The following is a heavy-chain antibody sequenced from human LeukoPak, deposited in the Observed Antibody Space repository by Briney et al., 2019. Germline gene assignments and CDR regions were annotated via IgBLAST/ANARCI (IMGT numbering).Heavy chain of an antibody. D-gene: IGHD6-19*01. V-gene: IGHV1-18*01. Sequence: ASVKVSCKASGYTSTSYGISWVRQAPGQGLEWMGWISAYNGNTNYAQKLQGRVTMTTDTSTSTAYMELRSLRSDDTAVYYCARVGSGCYGYYYYGMDVWGQGTTVTVSS. CDR1: GYTSTSYG. CDR3: ARVGSGCYGYYYYGMDV. J-gene: IGHJ6*02. CDR2: ISAYNGNT.